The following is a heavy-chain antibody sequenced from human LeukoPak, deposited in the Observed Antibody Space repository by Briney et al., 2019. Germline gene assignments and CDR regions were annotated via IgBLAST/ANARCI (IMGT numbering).Heavy chain of an antibody. D-gene: IGHD5-12*01. Sequence: PSETLSLTCTVSGGSISSGGYYWSWIRQHPGKGLEWIGYVYYSGSTYNNPSLKSRVTISVDTSKNHFSLKLSSVTAADTAVYYCARVLVATIDYWGQGTLVTVSS. CDR3: ARVLVATIDY. V-gene: IGHV4-31*03. CDR2: VYYSGST. J-gene: IGHJ4*02. CDR1: GGSISSGGYY.